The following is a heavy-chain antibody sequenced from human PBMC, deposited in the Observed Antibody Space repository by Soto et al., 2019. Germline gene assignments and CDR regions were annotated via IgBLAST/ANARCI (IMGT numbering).Heavy chain of an antibody. D-gene: IGHD4-4*01. CDR3: AREPTAPYDAFDI. Sequence: PGGSLRLSCAASGFTFSDYYMSWIRQAPGKRLEWVSYISSSGSTIYYADSVKGRFTISRDNAKNSLYLQMNSLRAEDTAVYYCAREPTAPYDAFDIWGQGTMVTVSS. J-gene: IGHJ3*02. V-gene: IGHV3-11*01. CDR1: GFTFSDYY. CDR2: ISSSGSTI.